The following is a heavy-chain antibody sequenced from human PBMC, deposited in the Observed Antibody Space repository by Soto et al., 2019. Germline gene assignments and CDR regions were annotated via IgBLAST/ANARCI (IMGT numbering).Heavy chain of an antibody. J-gene: IGHJ4*02. CDR1: GRTFRSYA. V-gene: IGHV1-69*01. CDR3: ARMTTVTLNYLDY. Sequence: PSVTVSFKGSGRTFRSYATSWVRQDPGQGLEWMGGIIPIFGTANYAQKFQGRVTITADESTSTAYMELSSLRSEDTAVYYCARMTTVTLNYLDYWGQGNLVTVSA. D-gene: IGHD4-17*01. CDR2: IIPIFGTA.